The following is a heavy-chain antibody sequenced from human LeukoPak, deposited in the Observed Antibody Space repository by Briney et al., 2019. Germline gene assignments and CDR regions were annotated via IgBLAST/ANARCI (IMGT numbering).Heavy chain of an antibody. CDR2: SHYSGSN. J-gene: IGHJ4*02. CDR1: GGSISSGAYY. D-gene: IGHD3-22*01. V-gene: IGHV4-39*01. CDR3: ARLSRYYDRSGYFFDDY. Sequence: SETLSLTCTVSGGSISSGAYYWGWIRQPPGKGREWIGSSHYSGSNYYNPSLKSRVTISVDTSKNQFSLSLSSVTAADTAVYYCARLSRYYDRSGYFFDDYWGQGTLATVSS.